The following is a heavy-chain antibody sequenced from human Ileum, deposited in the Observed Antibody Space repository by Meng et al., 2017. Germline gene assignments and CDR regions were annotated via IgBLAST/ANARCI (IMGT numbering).Heavy chain of an antibody. J-gene: IGHJ4*02. V-gene: IGHV4-61*08. CDR3: ARDHWGSLDY. CDR2: AST. Sequence: QGQLEEAGPGLGRPSEPLSLICAVSGGSVSSSGYQWGWIRQPPGKGLEWIGYASTNYNPSLKSRVTISVDTSKNQFSLKLTSVTAADTAVYYCARDHWGSLDYWGQGVLVTVSS. CDR1: GGSVSSSGYQ. D-gene: IGHD7-27*01.